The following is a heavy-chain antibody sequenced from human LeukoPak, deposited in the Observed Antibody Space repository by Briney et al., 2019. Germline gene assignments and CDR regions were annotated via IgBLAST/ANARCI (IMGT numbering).Heavy chain of an antibody. D-gene: IGHD3-9*01. Sequence: PSETLSLTCTVSGGAISNYYWSWIRQPPGKELEWIGYISYSGNTDSNPSLKSRVTISVDTSKNQFSLKLSSVTAADTAVYYCARGLTAYYDILTGFGPWGQGTLVTVSS. V-gene: IGHV4-59*12. CDR1: GGAISNYY. CDR2: ISYSGNT. CDR3: ARGLTAYYDILTGFGP. J-gene: IGHJ5*02.